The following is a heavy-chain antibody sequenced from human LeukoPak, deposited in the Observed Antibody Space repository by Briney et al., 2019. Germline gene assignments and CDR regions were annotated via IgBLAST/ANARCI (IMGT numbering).Heavy chain of an antibody. CDR1: GSPITGGD. D-gene: IGHD2-21*02. CDR3: AKDRGYFVVVTAIPWYFDL. Sequence: ETLSLTCTVSGSPITGGDYWTWVRQAPGKGLEWVSAISGSGGSTYYADSVKGRFTISRDNSKNTLYLQMNSLRAEDTAVYYCAKDRGYFVVVTAIPWYFDLWGRGTLVTVSS. CDR2: ISGSGGST. J-gene: IGHJ2*01. V-gene: IGHV3-23*01.